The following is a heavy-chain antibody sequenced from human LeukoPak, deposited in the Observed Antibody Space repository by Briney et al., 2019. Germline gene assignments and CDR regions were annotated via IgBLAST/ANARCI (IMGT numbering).Heavy chain of an antibody. Sequence: PSETLSLTCAVYGGSFSGYYWSWIRQPPGKGLEWIGEINHSGSTNYNPSLKSRVTISVDTSKNQFSLKLSSVTAADTAVYYCARRSNGVDYWGQGTLVTVSS. J-gene: IGHJ4*02. CDR2: INHSGST. CDR3: ARRSNGVDY. V-gene: IGHV4-34*01. CDR1: GGSFSGYY. D-gene: IGHD3-3*01.